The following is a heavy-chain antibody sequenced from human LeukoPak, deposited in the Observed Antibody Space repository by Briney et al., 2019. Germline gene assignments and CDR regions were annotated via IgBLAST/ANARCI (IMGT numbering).Heavy chain of an antibody. CDR1: GYTFTSYG. J-gene: IGHJ6*03. CDR3: ASLGYCSSTSCSHYYYYYMDV. CDR2: ISAYNGNT. Sequence: ASVKVSCKASGYTFTSYGISWVRQAPGQGLEWMGWISAYNGNTNYAQKLQGRVTMTTDTSTSTAYMELRSLRSDDTAVYYCASLGYCSSTSCSHYYYYYMDVWGKGTTVTVSS. V-gene: IGHV1-18*01. D-gene: IGHD2-2*01.